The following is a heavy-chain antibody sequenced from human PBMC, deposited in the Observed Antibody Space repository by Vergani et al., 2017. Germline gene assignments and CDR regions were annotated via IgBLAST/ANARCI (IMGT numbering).Heavy chain of an antibody. CDR3: ARSRIYYGARSPDY. CDR2: VSFRGDT. CDR1: GASVNSYY. D-gene: IGHD4/OR15-4a*01. Sequence: QVKLQESGPGLVKPSETLSLTCTVSGASVNSYYWSWIRQPPVKGLEWMGYVSFRGDTLYDPSVKGRMTISLNTSSNQFSLYLTSVTAADTAVYYCARSRIYYGARSPDYWGQGTLVTVSS. J-gene: IGHJ4*02. V-gene: IGHV4-59*02.